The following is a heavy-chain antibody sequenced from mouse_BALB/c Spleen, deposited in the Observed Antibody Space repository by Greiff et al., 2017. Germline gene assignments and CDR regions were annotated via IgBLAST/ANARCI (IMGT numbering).Heavy chain of an antibody. J-gene: IGHJ3*01. CDR3: AREGEGRFPFAY. V-gene: IGHV14-3*02. D-gene: IGHD1-1*01. CDR1: GFNIKDTY. CDR2: IDPANGNT. Sequence: VQLQQSGAELVKPGASVMLSCTASGFNIKDTYMHWVKQRPEQGLEWIGRIDPANGNTKYDPKFQGKATITADTSSNTAYLQLSSLTSEDTAVYYCAREGEGRFPFAYWGQGTLVTVSA.